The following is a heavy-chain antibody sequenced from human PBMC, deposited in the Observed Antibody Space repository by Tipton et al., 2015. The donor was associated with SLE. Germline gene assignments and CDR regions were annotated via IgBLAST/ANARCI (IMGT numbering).Heavy chain of an antibody. D-gene: IGHD6-13*01. CDR2: TYYRSKWYN. Sequence: GLVKPSQTLSLTCAISGDSVSSNSAAWNWIRQSPSRGLEWLGRTYYRSKWYNDYAVSVKSRITINPDTSKNQFSLRLSSVTAADTAVYYCARGEGSSSWPHYYYYGMDVWGQGTTVTVSS. V-gene: IGHV6-1*01. CDR3: ARGEGSSSWPHYYYYGMDV. J-gene: IGHJ6*02. CDR1: GDSVSSNSAA.